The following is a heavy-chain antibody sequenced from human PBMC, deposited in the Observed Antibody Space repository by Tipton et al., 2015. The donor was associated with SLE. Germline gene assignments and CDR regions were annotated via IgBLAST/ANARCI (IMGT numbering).Heavy chain of an antibody. D-gene: IGHD4-23*01. Sequence: TLSLTCTVSGDSVSSSNYYWGWIRQPPGKGLEWIGTIFYGESTYYNPSLKSRVTISIDTSKNHFSLKLTSVTAADTAVYYCARDRGGNSSVYVDNWGQGTLVTVSS. J-gene: IGHJ4*02. V-gene: IGHV4-39*07. CDR1: GDSVSSSNYY. CDR3: ARDRGGNSSVYVDN. CDR2: IFYGEST.